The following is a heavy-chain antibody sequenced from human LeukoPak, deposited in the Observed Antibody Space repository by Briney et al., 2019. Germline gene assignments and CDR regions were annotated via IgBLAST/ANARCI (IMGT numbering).Heavy chain of an antibody. V-gene: IGHV4-39*01. J-gene: IGHJ5*02. CDR3: ARQAYSSNLGWFDP. Sequence: PSETLSLTCSVPGGSISSSTYYWGWIRQPPGKGLEWIGNIYNSVSTYYNPSLKSRVTISVDTSKTQLSLKLSSVTAADTAVYYCARQAYSSNLGWFDPWGQGTLVIVSS. CDR1: GGSISSSTYY. CDR2: IYNSVST. D-gene: IGHD6-13*01.